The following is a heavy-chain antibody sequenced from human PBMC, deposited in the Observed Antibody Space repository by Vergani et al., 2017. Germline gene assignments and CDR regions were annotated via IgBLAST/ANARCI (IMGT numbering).Heavy chain of an antibody. D-gene: IGHD2-21*01. J-gene: IGHJ5*02. V-gene: IGHV1-69*06. CDR1: GGTFSSYA. Sequence: QVQLVQSGAEVKKPGSSVKVSCKASGGTFSSYAISWVRQAPGQGLEWMGGIIPIFGTANYAQKFQGRVTFTADKSTSTAYMELSSLRSEDTAVYYCARDYSTKAFHWFDPWGQGTLVTVSS. CDR2: IIPIFGTA. CDR3: ARDYSTKAFHWFDP.